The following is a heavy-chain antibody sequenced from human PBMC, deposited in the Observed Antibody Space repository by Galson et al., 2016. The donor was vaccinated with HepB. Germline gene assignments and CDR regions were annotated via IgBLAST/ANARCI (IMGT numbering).Heavy chain of an antibody. CDR3: ARTPWDCGGDCSWFDP. J-gene: IGHJ5*01. CDR1: GGSIRSVNYS. D-gene: IGHD2-21*02. CDR2: IFYSGTT. V-gene: IGHV4-31*03. Sequence: TLSLTCTVSGGSIRSVNYSWTWIRQHPGQDLAWIGYIFYSGTTHYNPSLKSRVTISMDPSKNHFTLNLTSVTAADTAVYYCARTPWDCGGDCSWFDPWGQGTLGTVSS.